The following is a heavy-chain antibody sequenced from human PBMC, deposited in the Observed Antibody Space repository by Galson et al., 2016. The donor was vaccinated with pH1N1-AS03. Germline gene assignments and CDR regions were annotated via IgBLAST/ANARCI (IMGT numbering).Heavy chain of an antibody. CDR2: IYISGST. Sequence: TLSLTCTVSGASISSGSYYWSWIRQPAGKGLECIGRIYISGSTYYNPSLKSRVTISVDTSKNQFSLKLSSLTAADTAMYYCARFTMGAFDYWGQGTLVTGSS. CDR1: GASISSGSYY. CDR3: ARFTMGAFDY. D-gene: IGHD3-3*01. V-gene: IGHV4-61*02. J-gene: IGHJ4*02.